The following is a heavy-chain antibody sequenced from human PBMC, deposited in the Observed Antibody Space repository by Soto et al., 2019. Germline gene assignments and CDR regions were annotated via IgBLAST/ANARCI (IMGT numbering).Heavy chain of an antibody. CDR3: AKQGGKYGIRSFDP. J-gene: IGHJ5*02. CDR1: GGTIISGCDY. D-gene: IGHD1-1*01. V-gene: IGHV4-61*01. CDR2: IYYSGNT. Sequence: PSVTQSLTWPVSGGTIISGCDYWSMNRKHPGKGLEWIGYIYYSGNTKYNPSLKSRVTISVDTSKNQFSLRLTSVTAADTAVYYCAKQGGKYGIRSFDPWGQGTLVTVS.